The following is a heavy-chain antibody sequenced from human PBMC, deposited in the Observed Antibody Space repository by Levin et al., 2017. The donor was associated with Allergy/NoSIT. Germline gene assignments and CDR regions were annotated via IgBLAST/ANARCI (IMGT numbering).Heavy chain of an antibody. J-gene: IGHJ4*02. CDR2: ISGSGGST. Sequence: GGSLRLSCAASGFTFRSYAMSWVRQAPGKGLEWVSAISGSGGSTYYADSVKGRFTISRDNSKNTLHLQMNSLRAEDTAVYYCAKGLRVSMATITAPFDYWGQGTLVTVSS. CDR3: AKGLRVSMATITAPFDY. CDR1: GFTFRSYA. V-gene: IGHV3-23*01. D-gene: IGHD5-24*01.